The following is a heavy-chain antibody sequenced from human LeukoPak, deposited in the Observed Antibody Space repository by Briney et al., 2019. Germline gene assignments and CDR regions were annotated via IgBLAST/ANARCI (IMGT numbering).Heavy chain of an antibody. D-gene: IGHD2-15*01. CDR1: GVTFSSYA. J-gene: IGHJ4*02. V-gene: IGHV3-23*01. Sequence: GGSLRLSCAASGVTFSSYAVSWVRQAPGKGLEWVSGIGDSGGSTYYADSVKGRFTISRDNSGKTVFLQLNSLRAEDTAVYYCATHSLNWGQGTLVTVSS. CDR3: ATHSLN. CDR2: IGDSGGST.